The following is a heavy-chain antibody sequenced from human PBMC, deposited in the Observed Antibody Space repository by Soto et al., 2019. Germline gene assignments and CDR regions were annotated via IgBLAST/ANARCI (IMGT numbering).Heavy chain of an antibody. CDR2: IATRADNT. Sequence: EVQLLESGGGLVQPGGSLSLSCAASGFTFSAYPMSWVRQVPGKGLEWVSTIATRADNTYYADSVKGRFTISRDNSKDTLYLQMNSLRAEDTAVYFCAKPRGGTKWFDPWGQGTLVTVSS. D-gene: IGHD3-10*01. CDR3: AKPRGGTKWFDP. J-gene: IGHJ5*02. V-gene: IGHV3-23*01. CDR1: GFTFSAYP.